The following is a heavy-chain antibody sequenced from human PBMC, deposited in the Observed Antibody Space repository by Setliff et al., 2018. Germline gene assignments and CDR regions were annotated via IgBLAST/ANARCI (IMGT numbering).Heavy chain of an antibody. CDR3: ARERYYYDSSGYDAGSNFDY. CDR1: GGTFSSYT. Sequence: GASVKVSCKASGGTFSSYTISWVRQAPGQGLEWMGRIIPILGIANYAQKFQGRVTITADKSTSTAYMELSSLRSEDTAVYYCARERYYYDSSGYDAGSNFDYWGQGTLVTVSS. CDR2: IIPILGIA. J-gene: IGHJ4*02. D-gene: IGHD3-22*01. V-gene: IGHV1-69*04.